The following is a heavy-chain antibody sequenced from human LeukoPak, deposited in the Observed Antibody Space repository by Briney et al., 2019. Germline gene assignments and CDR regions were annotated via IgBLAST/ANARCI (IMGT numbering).Heavy chain of an antibody. V-gene: IGHV1-46*01. CDR1: GYTFTSYD. D-gene: IGHD2-21*02. CDR3: ASVLYCGADCYSGRYFFDY. Sequence: ASVKVSCKASGYTFTSYDMHWVRQAPGQGLEWMGIINPSGDSTSYAQKFQGSSTMTRDTSTSTVYMELSSLRSEDTAVYYCASVLYCGADCYSGRYFFDYWGQGTLVTVSS. J-gene: IGHJ4*02. CDR2: INPSGDST.